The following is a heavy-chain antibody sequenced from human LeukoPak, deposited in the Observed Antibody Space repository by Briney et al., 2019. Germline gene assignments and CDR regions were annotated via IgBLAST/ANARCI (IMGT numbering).Heavy chain of an antibody. CDR1: GYIFTNYW. Sequence: GESLKISCKASGYIFTNYWIAWVRQIPGKGLEWMGIIYPGDSDSRYSPSFQGQVTISADKSITTAYLQWNSLKASDTAMYYCARLLTTSRDFYYYMDVWGKGTTVTVSS. D-gene: IGHD4/OR15-4a*01. V-gene: IGHV5-51*01. J-gene: IGHJ6*03. CDR2: IYPGDSDS. CDR3: ARLLTTSRDFYYYMDV.